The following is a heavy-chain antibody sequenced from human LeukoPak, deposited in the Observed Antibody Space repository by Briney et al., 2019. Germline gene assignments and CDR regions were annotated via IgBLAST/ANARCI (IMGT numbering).Heavy chain of an antibody. Sequence: TGGSLRLSCAASGFTFNTYTMNWVRQTPGKGLVWVSDIYQGGSTYYSDSVKGRFTISRDISKNTLHLQMNNLRVDDTAVYYCARVRDVYNHVFENWGQGTLVTVS. CDR2: IYQGGST. V-gene: IGHV3-53*01. CDR1: GFTFNTYT. D-gene: IGHD5-24*01. J-gene: IGHJ4*02. CDR3: ARVRDVYNHVFEN.